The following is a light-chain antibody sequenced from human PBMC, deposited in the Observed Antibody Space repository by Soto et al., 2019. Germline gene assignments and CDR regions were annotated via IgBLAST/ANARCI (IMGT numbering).Light chain of an antibody. CDR3: QHLNNP. CDR2: AAS. V-gene: IGKV1-9*01. J-gene: IGKJ1*01. Sequence: DIQLTQSPSFLSASVGDRVTITCRASQGISSYLAWYQQKPGKAPKLLIYAASTLQSGVPSRFSGSGSGTEFTLTISSLQPEDFATYYCQHLNNPFGQGTKVEIK. CDR1: QGISSY.